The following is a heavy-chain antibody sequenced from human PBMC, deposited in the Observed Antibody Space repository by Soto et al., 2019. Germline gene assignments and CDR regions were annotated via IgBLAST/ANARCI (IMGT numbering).Heavy chain of an antibody. V-gene: IGHV3-21*01. D-gene: IGHD5-18*01. J-gene: IGHJ4*02. Sequence: GGSLRLSCAASGFTFSSYSMSWVRQATGKGLEWVSSISSSSSYIYYADSVKGRFTISRDNAKNSLYLQMNSLRAEDTAVYYCARDQPGYSYGYGLGYWGQGTLVTVSS. CDR1: GFTFSSYS. CDR2: ISSSSSYI. CDR3: ARDQPGYSYGYGLGY.